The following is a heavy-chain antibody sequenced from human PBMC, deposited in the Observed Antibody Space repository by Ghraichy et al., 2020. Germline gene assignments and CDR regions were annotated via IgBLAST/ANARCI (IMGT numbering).Heavy chain of an antibody. CDR2: IYTSGST. CDR1: GGSITIGSYY. V-gene: IGHV4-61*02. D-gene: IGHD2-15*01. Sequence: SLNISCTVSGGSITIGSYYWSWIRQPAGEGLEWIGRIYTSGSTNYNPSLKSRVNISVDTSKNQFSLKLTSMTAADTAVYYCARECSGGSCPKGGAFDIWGQGTMVTVSS. CDR3: ARECSGGSCPKGGAFDI. J-gene: IGHJ3*02.